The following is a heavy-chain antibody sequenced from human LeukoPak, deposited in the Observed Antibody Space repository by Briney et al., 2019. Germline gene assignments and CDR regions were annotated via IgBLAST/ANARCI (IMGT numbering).Heavy chain of an antibody. CDR2: IRYDGNNK. Sequence: GGSLRLSCAASGFIFSSYGMHWVRQAPGKGLEWVTFIRYDGNNKYYADSVKGRFTISRDNSKNTLYLQMNSLRPEDAAVYYCASAITGTWGQGTLVTVSS. D-gene: IGHD1-20*01. CDR1: GFIFSSYG. CDR3: ASAITGT. J-gene: IGHJ5*02. V-gene: IGHV3-30*02.